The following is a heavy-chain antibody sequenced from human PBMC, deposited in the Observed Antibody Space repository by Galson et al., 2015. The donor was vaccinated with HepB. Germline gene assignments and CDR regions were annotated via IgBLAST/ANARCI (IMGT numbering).Heavy chain of an antibody. CDR2: ISSSSSTI. D-gene: IGHD5-18*01. CDR3: ARSSGYSYGPVFYFDY. V-gene: IGHV3-48*02. Sequence: SLRLSCAASGFTFSSYSMNWVRQAPGKGLEWVSYISSSSSTIYYADSVKGRFTISRDNAKNSLYLQMNSLRDEDTAVYYCARSSGYSYGPVFYFDYWGQGTLVTVSS. CDR1: GFTFSSYS. J-gene: IGHJ4*02.